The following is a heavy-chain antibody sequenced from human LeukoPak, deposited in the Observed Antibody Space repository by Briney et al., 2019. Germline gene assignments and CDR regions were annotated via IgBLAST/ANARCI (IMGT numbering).Heavy chain of an antibody. CDR3: ARSFGSYPGGRDAFDI. CDR1: GYSVSSGYY. CDR2: IYHSGST. D-gene: IGHD1-26*01. V-gene: IGHV4-38-2*01. Sequence: SESLSLTCAVSGYSVSSGYYWGWIRQPPGKGLEWIGSIYHSGSTYYNPSLKSRVTISVDTSKNQFSLKLSSVTAADTAVYYCARSFGSYPGGRDAFDIWGQGTMVTVSS. J-gene: IGHJ3*02.